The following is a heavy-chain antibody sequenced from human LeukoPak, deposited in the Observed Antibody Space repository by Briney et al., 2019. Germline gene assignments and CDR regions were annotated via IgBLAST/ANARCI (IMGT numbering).Heavy chain of an antibody. CDR1: GYIFTTYW. J-gene: IGHJ4*02. CDR3: ARHLGVGATRSDY. Sequence: GESLKISCKGSGYIFTTYWISWVRQMPGKGLEWMGRIDPSDSYTNYSPSFQGHVSISADKSISTAYLQWSSLKASDTAMYYCARHLGVGATRSDYWGQGTQVTVSS. D-gene: IGHD1-26*01. V-gene: IGHV5-10-1*01. CDR2: IDPSDSYT.